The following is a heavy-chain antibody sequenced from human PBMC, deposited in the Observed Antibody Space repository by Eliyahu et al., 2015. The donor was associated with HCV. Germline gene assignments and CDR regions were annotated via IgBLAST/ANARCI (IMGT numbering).Heavy chain of an antibody. V-gene: IGHV4-34*01. J-gene: IGHJ1*01. CDR3: ARSRRVVVIRRAEYFQH. Sequence: QVQLQQWGAGLLKPSETLSLTCAVYGXSFSGYYWSWIRQPPGKGLEWIGEINHSGSTNYXPSLKSRVTISVDTSKNQFSLKLSSVTAADTAVYYCARSRRVVVIRRAEYFQHWGQGTLVTVSS. CDR1: GXSFSGYY. CDR2: INHSGST. D-gene: IGHD3-22*01.